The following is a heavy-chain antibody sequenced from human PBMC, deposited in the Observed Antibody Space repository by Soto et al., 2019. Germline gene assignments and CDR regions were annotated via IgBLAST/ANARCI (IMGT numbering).Heavy chain of an antibody. Sequence: SETLSLTCTVSGGSISSSSYYWGWIRQPPGKGLEWIGSIYYSGSTYYNPSLKSRVTISVDTSKNQFSLKLSSVTAADTAVYYCAKVPRRRAMGVYYFYYWGQGTLVTVSS. J-gene: IGHJ4*02. V-gene: IGHV4-39*01. CDR2: IYYSGST. D-gene: IGHD5-18*01. CDR3: AKVPRRRAMGVYYFYY. CDR1: GGSISSSSYY.